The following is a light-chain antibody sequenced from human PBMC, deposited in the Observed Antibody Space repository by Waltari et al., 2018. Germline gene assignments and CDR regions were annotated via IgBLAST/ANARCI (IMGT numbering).Light chain of an antibody. CDR3: QAWDSSTVV. V-gene: IGLV3-1*01. CDR2: QDI. CDR1: NLGDKY. Sequence: SYELTQPPSVSVSPGQTASLTCSGDNLGDKYTCWYQQKPGQSPVLVIFQDIKRPSGIPERFSGSNSGNTATLTISGTQPMDEADYYCQAWDSSTVVFGGGTKLTVL. J-gene: IGLJ3*02.